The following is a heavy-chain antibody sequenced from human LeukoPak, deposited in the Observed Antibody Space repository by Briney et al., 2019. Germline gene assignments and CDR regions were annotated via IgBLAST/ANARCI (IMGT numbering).Heavy chain of an antibody. J-gene: IGHJ3*02. CDR2: IKQDGSEK. CDR1: GFTFSYYW. Sequence: GGSLRLSCAASGFTFSYYWMSWVRQAPGKGLEWVANIKQDGSEKYYVDSVKGRFTISRDNAKNSLYLQMNSLRAEDTAVYYCARGLDCSSTSCYGLYAFDIWGQGTMVTVSS. CDR3: ARGLDCSSTSCYGLYAFDI. V-gene: IGHV3-7*01. D-gene: IGHD2-2*01.